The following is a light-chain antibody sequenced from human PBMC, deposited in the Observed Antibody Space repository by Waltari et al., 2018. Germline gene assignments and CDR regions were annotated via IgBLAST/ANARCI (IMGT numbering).Light chain of an antibody. J-gene: IGLJ3*02. CDR1: NMNSSS. CDR2: DNS. V-gene: IGLV3-21*02. CDR3: QVWDSNIDHGV. Sequence: LTQPPSLPVAPGQPAKITCGKNNMNSSSVHGYRQKPGQAPVVVRYDNSDRPSGIPERFSGSNSGNTATLTISRVEAGDEADYYCQVWDSNIDHGVFGGGTKLTVL.